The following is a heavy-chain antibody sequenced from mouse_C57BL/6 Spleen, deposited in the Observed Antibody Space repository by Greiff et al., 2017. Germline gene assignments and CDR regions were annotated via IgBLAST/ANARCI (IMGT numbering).Heavy chain of an antibody. CDR1: GYTFTSYW. V-gene: IGHV1-69*01. J-gene: IGHJ1*03. Sequence: QVQLQQPGAELVMPGASVKLSCKASGYTFTSYWMHWVKQRPGQGLEWIGEIDPSDSYTNYNQKFKGKSTLTVDKSSSTAYMQLSSLTSEDSAFYYCAKRGTTVVAVDVWGTGTTVTVSS. CDR3: AKRGTTVVAVDV. D-gene: IGHD1-1*01. CDR2: IDPSDSYT.